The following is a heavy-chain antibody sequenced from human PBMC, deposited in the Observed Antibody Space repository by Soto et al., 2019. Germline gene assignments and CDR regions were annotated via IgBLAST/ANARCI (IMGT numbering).Heavy chain of an antibody. Sequence: GSLRLSCAASGFTFSSYAMSWVRQAPGKGLEWVSAISGSGGSTYYADSVKGRFTISRDNSKNTLYLQMNSLRAEDTAVYYCAKSGASYYGMDVWGQGTTVTVSS. J-gene: IGHJ6*02. CDR1: GFTFSSYA. CDR3: AKSGASYYGMDV. D-gene: IGHD1-26*01. CDR2: ISGSGGST. V-gene: IGHV3-23*01.